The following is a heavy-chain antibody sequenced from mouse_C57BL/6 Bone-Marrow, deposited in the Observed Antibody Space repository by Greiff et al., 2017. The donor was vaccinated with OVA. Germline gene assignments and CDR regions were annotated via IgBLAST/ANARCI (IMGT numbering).Heavy chain of an antibody. V-gene: IGHV3-8*01. Sequence: EVKLQESGPGLAKPSQTLSLTCSVTGYSITSDYWNWIRKFPGNKLEYMGYISYSGSTYYNPSLNSRISIIRDTSKHQYYLQLNSVTTEETATYYCARYGYYYGSSPCWYFDVWGTGTTVTVAS. D-gene: IGHD1-1*01. CDR2: ISYSGST. CDR1: GYSITSDY. CDR3: ARYGYYYGSSPCWYFDV. J-gene: IGHJ1*03.